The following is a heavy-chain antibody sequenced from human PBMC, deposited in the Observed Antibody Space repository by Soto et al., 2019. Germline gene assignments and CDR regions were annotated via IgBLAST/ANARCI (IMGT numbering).Heavy chain of an antibody. V-gene: IGHV3-11*06. CDR3: ARTHSSSSDVDS. J-gene: IGHJ4*02. CDR1: GFTFSDYY. CDR2: ISGSSDYT. D-gene: IGHD6-13*01. Sequence: SGGSLRLSCAASGFTFSDYYMSWIRQAPGKGLEWVSYISGSSDYTNYADSVKGRFTISRDNAKNSLYLQMNSLRAEDTAVYYCARTHSSSSDVDSWGRGTLVTVSS.